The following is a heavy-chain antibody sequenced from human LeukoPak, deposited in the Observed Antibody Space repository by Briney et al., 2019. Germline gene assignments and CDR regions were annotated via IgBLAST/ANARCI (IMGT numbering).Heavy chain of an antibody. Sequence: KASETLSLTCAVYGGSFSGYYWSWIRQPPGKGLEWIGSIYYSGSTYYNPSPKSRVTISVDTSKNQFSLKLSSVTAADTAVYYCARGIRLGELSFDYWGQGTLVTVSS. D-gene: IGHD3-16*02. J-gene: IGHJ4*02. CDR3: ARGIRLGELSFDY. V-gene: IGHV4-34*01. CDR1: GGSFSGYY. CDR2: IYYSGST.